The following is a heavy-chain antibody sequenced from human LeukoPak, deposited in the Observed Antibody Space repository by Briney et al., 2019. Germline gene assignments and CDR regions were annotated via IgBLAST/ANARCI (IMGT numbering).Heavy chain of an antibody. Sequence: PWGSLRLSCAASGFTFSSYSMNWVRQAPGKGLEWVSSISSSSSYIYYADSVKGRFTISRDNAKNSLYLQMNSLRAEDTAVYYCARHDYGDYYFDYWGQGTLVTVSS. J-gene: IGHJ4*02. D-gene: IGHD4-17*01. CDR1: GFTFSSYS. CDR3: ARHDYGDYYFDY. V-gene: IGHV3-21*01. CDR2: ISSSSSYI.